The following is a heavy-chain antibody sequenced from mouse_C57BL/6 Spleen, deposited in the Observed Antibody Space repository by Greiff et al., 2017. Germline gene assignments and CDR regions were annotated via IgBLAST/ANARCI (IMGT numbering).Heavy chain of an antibody. CDR1: GYTFTSYW. CDR3: ARGGVYGYYG. CDR2: IYPSDSET. J-gene: IGHJ2*01. V-gene: IGHV1-52*01. D-gene: IGHD2-3*01. Sequence: VQLQQPGAELVRPGSSVKLSCKASGYTFTSYWMHWVKQRPIQGLEWIGNIYPSDSETHYNQKFKDKATLTVDKSSSTAYMQLSSLTSEDSAVXECARGGVYGYYGWGQGTTLTVSS.